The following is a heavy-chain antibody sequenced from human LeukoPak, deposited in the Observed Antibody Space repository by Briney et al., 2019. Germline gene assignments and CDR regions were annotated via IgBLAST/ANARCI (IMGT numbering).Heavy chain of an antibody. CDR3: AKGHSGYCSSTSCYRAEDYYYYGMDV. V-gene: IGHV3-30*18. J-gene: IGHJ6*02. Sequence: QPGGSLRLSCAASGFTFSSYGMHWVRQAPGKGLEWVAVISYDGSNKYYADSVKGRFTISRDNSKNTLYLQMNSLRAEDTAVYYCAKGHSGYCSSTSCYRAEDYYYYGMDVWGQGTTVTVSS. D-gene: IGHD2-2*01. CDR2: ISYDGSNK. CDR1: GFTFSSYG.